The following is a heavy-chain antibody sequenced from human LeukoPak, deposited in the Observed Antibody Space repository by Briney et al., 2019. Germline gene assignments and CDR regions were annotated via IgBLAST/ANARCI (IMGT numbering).Heavy chain of an antibody. Sequence: PGGSLRLSCSASGFTFSTYAMHWVRQAPGKGLEYVSSITSNGDTTYYTDSVRGRFTISRDNSKNTLYLQMSSLRAEDTAVYYCLKDRLGAGGYWGQGTLVSVSS. CDR2: ITSNGDTT. D-gene: IGHD7-27*01. J-gene: IGHJ4*02. CDR1: GFTFSTYA. CDR3: LKDRLGAGGY. V-gene: IGHV3-64D*06.